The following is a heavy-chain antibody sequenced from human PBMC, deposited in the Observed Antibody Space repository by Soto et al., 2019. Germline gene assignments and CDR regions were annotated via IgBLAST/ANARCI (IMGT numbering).Heavy chain of an antibody. CDR2: ISGSGGST. CDR1: GFTFSSYA. V-gene: IGHV3-23*01. Sequence: XGALRLTGAASGFTFSSYAMSWVRQAPGKGLEWVSAISGSGGSTYCADSVKGRFTISRDNSKNTLYLQMNSLRAEDTAVYYCAKTQDAIAVAGDFDYWGQGTLVTVS. J-gene: IGHJ4*02. CDR3: AKTQDAIAVAGDFDY. D-gene: IGHD6-19*01.